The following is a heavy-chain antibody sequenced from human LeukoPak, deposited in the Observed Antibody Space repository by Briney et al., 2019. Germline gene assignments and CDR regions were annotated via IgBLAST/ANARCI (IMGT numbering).Heavy chain of an antibody. J-gene: IGHJ4*02. CDR1: DFTFSNYW. V-gene: IGHV3-7*01. CDR2: LKQDGSEI. Sequence: GGSLRLSCAASDFTFSNYWMSWVRQAPGKGLEWVGNLKQDGSEIYYLDSVKGRFTISRDNAKKSLYLQMNSLRAEDTAVYYCATIEAVRFHYWGQGTLVTVSS. CDR3: ATIEAVRFHY. D-gene: IGHD4-17*01.